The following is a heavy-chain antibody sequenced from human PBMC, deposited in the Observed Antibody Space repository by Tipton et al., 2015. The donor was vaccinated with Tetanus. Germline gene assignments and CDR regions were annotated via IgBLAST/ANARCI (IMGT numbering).Heavy chain of an antibody. V-gene: IGHV4-4*07. CDR2: IYTSGST. Sequence: TLSLTCTVSGGSISSYYWSWIRQPAGKGLEWIGRIYTSGSTNYNPPLKSRVTMSVDTSKNQFSLKLSSVTAADTAVYYCARERGVGQEYDAFDIWGQGTMVTVSS. J-gene: IGHJ3*02. CDR1: GGSISSYY. CDR3: ARERGVGQEYDAFDI. D-gene: IGHD1-26*01.